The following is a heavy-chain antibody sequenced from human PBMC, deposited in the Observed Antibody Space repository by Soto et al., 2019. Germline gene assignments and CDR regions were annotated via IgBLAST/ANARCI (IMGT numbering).Heavy chain of an antibody. D-gene: IGHD4-17*01. CDR1: GFTVDDYA. J-gene: IGHJ4*02. V-gene: IGHV3-9*01. CDR3: AKDMKWGGMTTIHYFDS. CDR2: ISANGDNV. Sequence: SLRLSCVASGFTVDDYAMHWVRQAPGKGLEWVSGISANGDNVDYADSVKGRFTVSRDNAKNSLFLQMNSLRPEDTALYYCAKDMKWGGMTTIHYFDSWGRGTQVTVSS.